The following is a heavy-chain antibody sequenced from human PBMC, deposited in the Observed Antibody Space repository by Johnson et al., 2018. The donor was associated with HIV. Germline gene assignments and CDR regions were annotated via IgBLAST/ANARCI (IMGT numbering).Heavy chain of an antibody. J-gene: IGHJ3*02. CDR1: GFKFSDFA. CDR2: MSYDGREK. CDR3: ARGRAVAGTRAFDI. Sequence: VESGGGVVQPGRSLRLSCAASGFKFSDFAMHWVRQIPGKGLEGVAVMSYDGREKYYTDSVKGRFTISRDNSKNTLYLEMNSPRSEDTAVYFCARGRAVAGTRAFDIWGQGTMVTVSS. D-gene: IGHD6-19*01. V-gene: IGHV3-30*04.